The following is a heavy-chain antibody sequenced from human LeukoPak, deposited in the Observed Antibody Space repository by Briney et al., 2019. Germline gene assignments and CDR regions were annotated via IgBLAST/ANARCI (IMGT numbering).Heavy chain of an antibody. V-gene: IGHV3-49*04. CDR3: TRGGIAAAGKVDY. D-gene: IGHD6-13*01. CDR1: GFTFGDYA. Sequence: GGSLRLSCTASGFTFGDYAMSWVRQAPGKGLEWVGFIRSKAYGGTTEYAASVKGRFTISRDDSKSIAYLQMNSLKTEDTAVYYCTRGGIAAAGKVDYWGQGTLVTVSS. J-gene: IGHJ4*02. CDR2: IRSKAYGGTT.